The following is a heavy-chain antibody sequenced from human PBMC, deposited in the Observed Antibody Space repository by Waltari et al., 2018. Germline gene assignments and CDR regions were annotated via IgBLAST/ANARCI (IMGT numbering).Heavy chain of an antibody. D-gene: IGHD2-2*01. V-gene: IGHV3-7*01. CDR1: GLMFSSYW. CDR2: IKQDGSEK. Sequence: EVQLVESGGGLVQPGGSLRLSCAASGLMFSSYWLGGVRQAPGKGVGGVANIKQDGSEKKYVDSVKGRFTISRDNAKNSLYLQMNSLRVDDTAVYYCTKSPAPWGQGTLVTVSS. J-gene: IGHJ5*02. CDR3: TKSPAP.